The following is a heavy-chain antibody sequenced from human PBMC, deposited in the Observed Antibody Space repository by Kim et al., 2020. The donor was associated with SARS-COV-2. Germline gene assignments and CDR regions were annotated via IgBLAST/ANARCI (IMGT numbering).Heavy chain of an antibody. CDR3: AKDMTPSDDYYDSSGYNY. CDR1: GFTFGDYA. CDR2: ISWNSGSI. D-gene: IGHD3-22*01. Sequence: GGSLRLSCAASGFTFGDYAMHWVRQAPGKGLEWVSGISWNSGSIGYADSVKGRFTISRDNAKNSLYLQMNSLRAEDTALYYCAKDMTPSDDYYDSSGYNYWGQGTLVTVSS. J-gene: IGHJ4*02. V-gene: IGHV3-9*01.